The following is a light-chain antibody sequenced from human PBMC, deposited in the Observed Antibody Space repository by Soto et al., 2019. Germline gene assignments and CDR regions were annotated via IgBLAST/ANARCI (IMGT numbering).Light chain of an antibody. Sequence: QSALSQPASVSGSPGQSITISCTGTSSDVGGYNYVSWYQQHPGRAPKLIIFEVSDRPSGISNRFSGSKSGNTASLTISGLQAEDEADYYSSSYTGSGTLVVFGGGTKVTVL. J-gene: IGLJ2*01. CDR3: SSYTGSGTLVV. V-gene: IGLV2-14*01. CDR1: SSDVGGYNY. CDR2: EVS.